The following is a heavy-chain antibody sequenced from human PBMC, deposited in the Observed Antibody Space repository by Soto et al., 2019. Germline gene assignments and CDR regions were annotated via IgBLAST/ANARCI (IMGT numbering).Heavy chain of an antibody. CDR3: ARGPLKKRYDFWSGYYCY. V-gene: IGHV1-2*02. J-gene: IGHJ4*02. CDR2: INPNGGGT. CDR1: GYTFTGYY. Sequence: ASVKVSCKASGYTFTGYYMHWVRQAPGQGLEWMGWINPNGGGTNYAQKFQGRVTMTRDTSISTAYMELSRLRSDDTAVYYCARGPLKKRYDFWSGYYCYWGQGTLVTVSS. D-gene: IGHD3-3*01.